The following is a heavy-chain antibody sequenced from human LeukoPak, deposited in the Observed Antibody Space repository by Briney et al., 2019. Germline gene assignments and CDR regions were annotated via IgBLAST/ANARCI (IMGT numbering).Heavy chain of an antibody. J-gene: IGHJ4*02. D-gene: IGHD5-18*01. CDR1: GGSISTYY. V-gene: IGHV4-59*08. CDR2: VFYTGAT. Sequence: SETLSLTCTVSGGSISTYYWSWLRQPPGKELEWIGYVFYTGATNYNPSLKTRVTISVDTSANQFSLKLTSVTAADTAVYYCTRRAMATPDPFDYWGQGIQVIVSS. CDR3: TRRAMATPDPFDY.